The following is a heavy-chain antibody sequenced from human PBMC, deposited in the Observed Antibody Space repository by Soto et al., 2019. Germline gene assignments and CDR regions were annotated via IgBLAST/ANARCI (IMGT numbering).Heavy chain of an antibody. D-gene: IGHD6-13*01. CDR2: ISYDGSNK. V-gene: IGHV3-30*18. J-gene: IGHJ4*02. CDR3: AKDAAAGSYDY. Sequence: QVQLVESGGGVVQPGRSLRLSCAASGFTFSSYGMHWVRQAPGKGLEWVAVISYDGSNKYYADSVKGRFTISRDNSKNTLYLQMNSLRAEDTAVYYCAKDAAAGSYDYWGQGTLVTVSS. CDR1: GFTFSSYG.